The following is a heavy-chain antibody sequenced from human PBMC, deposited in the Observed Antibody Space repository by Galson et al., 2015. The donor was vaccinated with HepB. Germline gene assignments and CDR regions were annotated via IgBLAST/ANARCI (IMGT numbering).Heavy chain of an antibody. D-gene: IGHD3-10*01. J-gene: IGHJ3*02. V-gene: IGHV3-30*18. CDR3: AKQLWFGELWDAFDI. Sequence: SLRLSCAASGFTFSSYGMHWVRQAPGKGLEWVAVISYDGSNKYYADSVKGRFTISRDNSKNTLYLQMNSLRAEDTAVYYCAKQLWFGELWDAFDIWGQGTMVTVSS. CDR1: GFTFSSYG. CDR2: ISYDGSNK.